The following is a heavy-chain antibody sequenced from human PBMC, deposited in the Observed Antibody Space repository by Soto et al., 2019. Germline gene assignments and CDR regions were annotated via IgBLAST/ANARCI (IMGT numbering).Heavy chain of an antibody. CDR1: GYIFIDYW. Sequence: PXESLTISFTAAGYIFIDYWIGWVRQMPGKGLEWMGIVYPRDSDTRYSPSFQGQVTISADRSTGTAFLQWRSLKASDTALYYCARPPLPGYSIHFNSWGQGTMVTVSS. V-gene: IGHV5-51*01. D-gene: IGHD2-15*01. J-gene: IGHJ4*02. CDR3: ARPPLPGYSIHFNS. CDR2: VYPRDSDT.